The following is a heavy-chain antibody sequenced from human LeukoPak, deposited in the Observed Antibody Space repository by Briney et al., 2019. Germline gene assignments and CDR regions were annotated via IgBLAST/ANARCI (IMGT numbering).Heavy chain of an antibody. V-gene: IGHV3-7*01. CDR1: GLTFSSSW. D-gene: IGHD5-18*01. CDR3: ARDLAYSRLDY. Sequence: GGSLRLSCAVSGLTFSSSWMDWVRQAPGKGLEWVASINPEGNKKYSADSVKGRFTISRDNAENSLYLQMNSLRVEDTAFYYCARDLAYSRLDYWGQGMLVTVSS. CDR2: INPEGNKK. J-gene: IGHJ4*02.